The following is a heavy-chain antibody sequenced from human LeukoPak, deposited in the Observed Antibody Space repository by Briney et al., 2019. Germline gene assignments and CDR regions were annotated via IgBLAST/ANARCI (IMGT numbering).Heavy chain of an antibody. V-gene: IGHV3-7*01. CDR1: GLTFSSSW. D-gene: IGHD5-18*01. CDR3: ARDLAYSRLDY. Sequence: GGSLRLSCAVSGLTFSSSWMDWVRQAPGKGLEWVASINPEGNKKYSADSVKGRFTISRDNAENSLYLQMNSLRVEDTAFYYCARDLAYSRLDYWGQGMLVTVSS. CDR2: INPEGNKK. J-gene: IGHJ4*02.